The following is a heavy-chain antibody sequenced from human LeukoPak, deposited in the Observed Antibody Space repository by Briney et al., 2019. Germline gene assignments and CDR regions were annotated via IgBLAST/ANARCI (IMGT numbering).Heavy chain of an antibody. J-gene: IGHJ4*02. Sequence: GGSLRLSCAASGFTFSSYGMHWVRQAPGKGLEWVAVISYDGSNKYYADSVKGRFTISRDNSKNTLYLQMNSLRAEDTAVYYCAKGSNYKPDDYWGQGALVTVSS. CDR2: ISYDGSNK. CDR1: GFTFSSYG. V-gene: IGHV3-30*18. CDR3: AKGSNYKPDDY. D-gene: IGHD3-10*01.